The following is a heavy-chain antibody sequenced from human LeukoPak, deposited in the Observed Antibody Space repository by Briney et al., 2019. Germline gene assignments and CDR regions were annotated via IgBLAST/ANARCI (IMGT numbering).Heavy chain of an antibody. CDR1: GFTFSSYA. CDR2: ISGSGGST. D-gene: IGHD6-19*01. CDR3: ATRYSSGWYGPNY. J-gene: IGHJ4*02. V-gene: IGHV3-23*01. Sequence: PGGSLRLSCAGSGFTFSSYAVSWVRQAPGKGLEWVSDISGSGGSTYYADSVKGRFTISRDNSKSTLYLQMNSLRAEDTAVYYCATRYSSGWYGPNYWGQGTLVTVSS.